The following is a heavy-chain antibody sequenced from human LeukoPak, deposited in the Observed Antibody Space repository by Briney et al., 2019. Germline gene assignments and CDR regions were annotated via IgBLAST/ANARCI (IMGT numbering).Heavy chain of an antibody. Sequence: GASVKVSCKASGYTFTGYYMHWVRQAPGQGLEWMGWINPNNGGTNYAQKFQGRVTMTRDTSISTAYMELTRLRSDDSAVYYCARESGSYFDYWGQGTLVTVSS. J-gene: IGHJ4*02. CDR1: GYTFTGYY. CDR3: ARESGSYFDY. D-gene: IGHD3-10*01. CDR2: INPNNGGT. V-gene: IGHV1-2*02.